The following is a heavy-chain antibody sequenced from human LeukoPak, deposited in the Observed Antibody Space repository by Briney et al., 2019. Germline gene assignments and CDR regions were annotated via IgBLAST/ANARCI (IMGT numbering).Heavy chain of an antibody. V-gene: IGHV6-1*01. J-gene: IGHJ3*02. CDR2: TYYRSKWCN. D-gene: IGHD4/OR15-4a*01. CDR3: ASQAANSFAFDI. Sequence: QTLSLTCAISGDSVSSNSTTWNWFRQSPSRGLEWLGRTYYRSKWCNDYAVSVRSRIIINPDTSENQFSLQLNSVTPEDTAVYYRASQAANSFAFDIWGQGTMVTVSS. CDR1: GDSVSSNSTT.